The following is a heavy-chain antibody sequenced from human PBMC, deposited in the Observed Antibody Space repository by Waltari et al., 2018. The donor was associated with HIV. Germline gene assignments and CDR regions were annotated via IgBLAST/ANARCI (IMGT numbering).Heavy chain of an antibody. Sequence: QVQLVQSGSELKNPGASVKVSCKASGYTFIDFALNWLRQAPGQGLEWMGWNNSKTGKLTYVQGFTGRVVFSLDTSATTAHLELSSLKAEDTAVYYCAKTDWEDVSMRGFDPWGQGTLVTVSS. CDR3: AKTDWEDVSMRGFDP. J-gene: IGHJ5*02. D-gene: IGHD1-26*01. CDR2: NNSKTGKL. CDR1: GYTFIDFA. V-gene: IGHV7-4-1*02.